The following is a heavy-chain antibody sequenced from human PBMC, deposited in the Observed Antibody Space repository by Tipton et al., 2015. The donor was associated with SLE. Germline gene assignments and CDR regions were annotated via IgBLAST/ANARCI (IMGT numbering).Heavy chain of an antibody. D-gene: IGHD3-22*01. J-gene: IGHJ4*02. Sequence: TLSLTCAVYGGSFSAYHWSWIRQSPGKGLEWIGEIDDSGSANYNPSLKSRVTISEGMSKNQFSLRLTSVTAADTAVYYCARDEYRYDATGYHLLGHFDFWGQGTLVTVSS. CDR1: GGSFSAYH. V-gene: IGHV4-34*01. CDR3: ARDEYRYDATGYHLLGHFDF. CDR2: IDDSGSA.